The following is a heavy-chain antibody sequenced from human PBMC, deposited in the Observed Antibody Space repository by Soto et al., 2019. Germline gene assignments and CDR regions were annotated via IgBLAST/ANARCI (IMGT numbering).Heavy chain of an antibody. Sequence: PGESLKISCAASEFTFSNYAMSWVRQAPGKGLEWVAVISYDGSNKYYADSVKGRFTISRDNSKNTLYLQMNSLRAEDTAVYYCARDGVSSTDYTWNYGTYFDYWGPGALVTVSS. CDR2: ISYDGSNK. CDR1: EFTFSNYA. D-gene: IGHD1-1*01. J-gene: IGHJ4*02. CDR3: ARDGVSSTDYTWNYGTYFDY. V-gene: IGHV3-30*03.